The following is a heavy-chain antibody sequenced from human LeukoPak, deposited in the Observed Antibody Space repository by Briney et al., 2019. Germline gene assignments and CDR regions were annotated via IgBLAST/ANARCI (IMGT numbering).Heavy chain of an antibody. J-gene: IGHJ4*02. CDR3: ARAVGYGSGTYRQYYFDY. D-gene: IGHD3-10*01. CDR1: GYTFTGYY. Sequence: ASVKVSCKASGYTFTGYYIHWVRQAPGQGLEWMGWINPNSGGTNYAQNFQGRVTMSRDTSISTAYMELSRLRSDDTAVYYCARAVGYGSGTYRQYYFDYWGQGSLVTVSS. CDR2: INPNSGGT. V-gene: IGHV1-2*02.